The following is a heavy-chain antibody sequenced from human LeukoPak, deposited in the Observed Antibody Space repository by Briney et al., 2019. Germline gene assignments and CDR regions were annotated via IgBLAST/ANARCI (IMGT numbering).Heavy chain of an antibody. Sequence: GGSLRLSCAASGLTFSTYWMHWVRQTPGKGLVWVSHINSDGSNTGYADSVKGRFTISRDNAKNTLYLQMNSLGAEDTAVYYCARVTMVRGERAVGVYYYYGMDVWGQGTTVTVSS. V-gene: IGHV3-74*01. D-gene: IGHD3-10*01. CDR3: ARVTMVRGERAVGVYYYYGMDV. J-gene: IGHJ6*02. CDR2: INSDGSNT. CDR1: GLTFSTYW.